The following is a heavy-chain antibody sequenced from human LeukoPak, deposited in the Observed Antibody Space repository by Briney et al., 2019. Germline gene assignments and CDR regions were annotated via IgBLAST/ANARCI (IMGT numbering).Heavy chain of an antibody. J-gene: IGHJ4*02. CDR1: GFTFSDYY. CDR3: ARESIAVAGTDY. D-gene: IGHD6-19*01. Sequence: GGSLRLSCAASGFTFSDYYMSWIRQAPGKGLEWVSYISSSSGYTNYADSVKGRFTISRDNAKNSLYLQMNSLRAEDTAVYYCARESIAVAGTDYWGQGTLVTVSS. V-gene: IGHV3-11*06. CDR2: ISSSSGYT.